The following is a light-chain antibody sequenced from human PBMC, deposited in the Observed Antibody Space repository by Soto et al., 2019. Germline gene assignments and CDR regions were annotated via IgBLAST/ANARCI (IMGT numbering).Light chain of an antibody. Sequence: QSALTQSASVSGSPGQSITISCTGTSSDVGGYSRVSWYQHHPGKAPKLIIYEVSDRPSGVSNRFSGSKSGNTASLTISGLQAEDEADYYCNSYTSSNTRVFGTGTKVTVL. J-gene: IGLJ1*01. CDR2: EVS. CDR3: NSYTSSNTRV. CDR1: SSDVGGYSR. V-gene: IGLV2-14*01.